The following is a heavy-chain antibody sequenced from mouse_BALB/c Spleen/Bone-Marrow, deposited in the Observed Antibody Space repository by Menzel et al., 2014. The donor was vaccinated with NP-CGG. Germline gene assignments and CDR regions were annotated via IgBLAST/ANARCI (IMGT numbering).Heavy chain of an antibody. CDR1: GFNIKDTY. D-gene: IGHD1-3*01. CDR3: ARQEFAIYWYFDV. CDR2: IDPANGNT. V-gene: IGHV14-3*02. Sequence: VQLQQSGAELVKPGASVKLSCSASGFNIKDTYMPWVKQRPEQGLEWIGRIDPANGNTKYDPKFQDKATITADTSSNTVDLQLSSLTFEDTAVYYCARQEFAIYWYFDVWGAGTTVTVSS. J-gene: IGHJ1*01.